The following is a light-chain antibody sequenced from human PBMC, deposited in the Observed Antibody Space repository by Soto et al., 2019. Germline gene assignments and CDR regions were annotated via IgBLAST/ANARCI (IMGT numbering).Light chain of an antibody. CDR2: GAS. J-gene: IGKJ5*01. CDR1: QSVSSSY. Sequence: EIVLTQSPGTLSLSPGEIATLSCMASQSVSSSYLAWYQQKPGQAPRLLIYGASTRASGIPPRFSGSGSGTDFTLTISSLQSEDFAVYYCQQLNYWPRITFGQGTRLEIK. CDR3: QQLNYWPRIT. V-gene: IGKV3-15*01.